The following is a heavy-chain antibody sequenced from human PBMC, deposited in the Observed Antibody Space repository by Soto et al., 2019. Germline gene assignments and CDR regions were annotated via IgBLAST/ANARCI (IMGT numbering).Heavy chain of an antibody. Sequence: QVQLQESGPGLVKPSQTLSLTCTVSGGSISSGGYYWSWIRQHPGKGLEWIGYIYYSGRTYYNPSLKSRVTISVDTSKNQFSLKLSSVTAADTAVYYCARGLRNSNRTSYNWFDPWGQGTLVTVSS. D-gene: IGHD4-4*01. J-gene: IGHJ5*02. CDR1: GGSISSGGYY. CDR2: IYYSGRT. V-gene: IGHV4-31*03. CDR3: ARGLRNSNRTSYNWFDP.